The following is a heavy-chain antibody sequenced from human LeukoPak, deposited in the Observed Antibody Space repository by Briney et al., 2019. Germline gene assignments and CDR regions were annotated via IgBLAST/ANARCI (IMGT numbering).Heavy chain of an antibody. D-gene: IGHD2-15*01. CDR1: GYTFTSYD. Sequence: ASVKVSCKASGYTFTSYDINWVRQSTGQGLEWMGWMNPNSGNTGYAQKFQGRVTMTRNTSISTAYMELSSLRSEDTAVYYCARGWDIVAVHAAPHYGMDVWGQGTTVTVSS. J-gene: IGHJ6*02. CDR2: MNPNSGNT. V-gene: IGHV1-8*01. CDR3: ARGWDIVAVHAAPHYGMDV.